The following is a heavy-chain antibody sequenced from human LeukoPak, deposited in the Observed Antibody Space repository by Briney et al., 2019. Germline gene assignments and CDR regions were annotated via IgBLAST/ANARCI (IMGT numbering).Heavy chain of an antibody. CDR2: ITSNGGST. D-gene: IGHD6-19*01. CDR1: GFTFSNYA. Sequence: PGGSLRLSCVASGFTFSNYAMSWVRQAPGKGLEWVSAITSNGGSTYYADSVKGRFTISRDNSKNTLYLQMNSLRAEDTAVFYCAKDGWGQNYYYYMDVWGRGTTVTVSS. J-gene: IGHJ6*03. V-gene: IGHV3-23*01. CDR3: AKDGWGQNYYYYMDV.